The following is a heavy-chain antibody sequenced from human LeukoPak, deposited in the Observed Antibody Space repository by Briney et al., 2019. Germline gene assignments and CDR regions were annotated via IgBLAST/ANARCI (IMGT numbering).Heavy chain of an antibody. Sequence: GGSLRLSCAVSGFTISSNYMNWVRHAPRKGLERVSVRCIACNTFYSDTVTGRFTISRDNAKSTLYLQMSSLRPEDTAVYYCARAREYLAIEYGGQGTLVTVS. J-gene: IGHJ4*02. D-gene: IGHD2/OR15-2a*01. V-gene: IGHV3-66*02. CDR2: RCIACNT. CDR3: ARAREYLAIEY. CDR1: GFTISSNY.